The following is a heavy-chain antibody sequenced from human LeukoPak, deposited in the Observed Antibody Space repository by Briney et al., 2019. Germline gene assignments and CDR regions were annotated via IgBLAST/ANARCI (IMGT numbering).Heavy chain of an antibody. Sequence: GGSLRLSCAASGFTFDDYAMHWVRQVPGKGLEWVSGISWNSGSIGYAASVTGRFTISRDNAKNSLYLQMNSLRAEDTALYYCAKGTGYSYGNNWFGPWGQGTLVAVSS. CDR1: GFTFDDYA. J-gene: IGHJ5*02. CDR3: AKGTGYSYGNNWFGP. V-gene: IGHV3-9*01. CDR2: ISWNSGSI. D-gene: IGHD5-18*01.